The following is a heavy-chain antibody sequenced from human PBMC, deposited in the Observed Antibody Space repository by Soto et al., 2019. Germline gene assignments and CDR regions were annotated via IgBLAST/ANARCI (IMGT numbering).Heavy chain of an antibody. CDR3: AHSRSSSWLNYFEY. Sequence: SGPTLVNPTQTLTLTCTFSGFSLSTSGVGVGWIRQPPGKALEWLALIYWDDDKRYRPSLKSRLTITKDTSKNQMVLTMTNMDPVDTATYYCAHSRSSSWLNYFEYWGQGTLVTVLL. CDR1: GFSLSTSGVG. V-gene: IGHV2-5*02. CDR2: IYWDDDK. J-gene: IGHJ4*02. D-gene: IGHD6-13*01.